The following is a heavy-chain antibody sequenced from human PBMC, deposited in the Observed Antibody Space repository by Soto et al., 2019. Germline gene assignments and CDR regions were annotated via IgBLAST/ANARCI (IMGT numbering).Heavy chain of an antibody. V-gene: IGHV4-31*03. CDR3: ARGLGYCSGGSCYSDYYYYYYMDV. CDR1: GGSISSGGYY. D-gene: IGHD2-15*01. Sequence: QVQLQESGPGLVKPSQTLSLTCTVSGGSISSGGYYWSWIRQHPGKGLEWLGYIYYSGSTYYNPSLMSRVTISVDTSKNQFSLKLSSVTAADTAVYYCARGLGYCSGGSCYSDYYYYYYMDVWGKGTTVTVSS. J-gene: IGHJ6*03. CDR2: IYYSGST.